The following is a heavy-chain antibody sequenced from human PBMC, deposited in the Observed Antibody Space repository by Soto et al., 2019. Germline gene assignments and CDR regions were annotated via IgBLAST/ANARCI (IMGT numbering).Heavy chain of an antibody. CDR2: ISGSGVTT. J-gene: IGHJ6*03. Sequence: GGSLRLSCAASGFTFSTYAMTWVRQAPGKGLEWVSTISGSGVTTNYADSVKGRFIISRENSKDTLYLQTSSLRAEDTAVYYCVKGIDGIATGHYYYMHVWGKGTTVTVSS. CDR1: GFTFSTYA. D-gene: IGHD1-1*01. CDR3: VKGIDGIATGHYYYMHV. V-gene: IGHV3-23*01.